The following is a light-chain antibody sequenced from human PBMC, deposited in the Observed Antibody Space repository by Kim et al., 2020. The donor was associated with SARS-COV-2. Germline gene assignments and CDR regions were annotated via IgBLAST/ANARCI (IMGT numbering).Light chain of an antibody. CDR3: QQYGSSPSLT. J-gene: IGKJ4*01. V-gene: IGKV3-20*01. CDR2: GAS. CDR1: QSVSSSY. Sequence: PGERATLSCRASQSVSSSYLAWYQQKPGQAPRLLIYGASSRATGIPDRFSGSGSGTDFTLTISRLEPEDFAVYYCQQYGSSPSLTFGGVTKVDIK.